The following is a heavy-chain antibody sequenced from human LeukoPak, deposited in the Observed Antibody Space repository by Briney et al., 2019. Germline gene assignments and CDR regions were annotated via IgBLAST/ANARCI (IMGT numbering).Heavy chain of an antibody. CDR1: GFTFTTYE. D-gene: IGHD3-10*01. Sequence: GGSLRLSCATSGFTFTTYEVNWVRQAPGKGLEWVSYITSSGDIKTYADPVKGRFTMSRDDAKNSVYLQMNSLRPEDTAVYYCARDIYGDEDFDYWGQGTLVSVSS. CDR3: ARDIYGDEDFDY. CDR2: ITSSGDIK. J-gene: IGHJ4*02. V-gene: IGHV3-48*03.